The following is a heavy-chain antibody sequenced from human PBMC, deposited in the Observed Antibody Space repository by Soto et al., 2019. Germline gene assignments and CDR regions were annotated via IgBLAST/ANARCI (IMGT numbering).Heavy chain of an antibody. CDR2: IYYSGST. CDR1: GDSIRNYY. V-gene: IGHV4-59*08. D-gene: IGHD3-10*01. J-gene: IGHJ4*02. Sequence: SETLSLTCTVSGDSIRNYYWSWIRQPPGKGLEWIGYIYYSGSTNYNPSLKSRVTISVDTSKNQFSLKLNSMTAADTAVYYCARHNYGSGSTYFDYWGQGTLVTVSS. CDR3: ARHNYGSGSTYFDY.